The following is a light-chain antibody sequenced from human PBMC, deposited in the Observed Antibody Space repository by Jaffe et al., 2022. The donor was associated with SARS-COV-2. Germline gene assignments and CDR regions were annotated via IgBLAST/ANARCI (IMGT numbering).Light chain of an antibody. Sequence: QSMLTQPPSASGTPGQRVTISCSGTTSNIGTNTVNWYQQLPGTAPKLLMYSNDQRPSGVPDRFSGSKSGASASLAISGLQSEDEAYYYCAGWDDRLNVLYVFGTGTKVTVL. CDR2: SND. V-gene: IGLV1-44*01. J-gene: IGLJ1*01. CDR3: AGWDDRLNVLYV. CDR1: TSNIGTNT.